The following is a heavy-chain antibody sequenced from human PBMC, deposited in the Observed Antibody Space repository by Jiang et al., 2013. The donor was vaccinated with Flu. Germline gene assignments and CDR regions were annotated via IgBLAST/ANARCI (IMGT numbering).Heavy chain of an antibody. J-gene: IGHJ4*02. CDR1: GFSLSTGQVG. Sequence: KPTQTLTLTCTFSGFSLSTGQVGVGWIRQPPGKALEWLALIYWDDDKRYSPSLKNRLTITKDTSRNQVVLTMSNMDPVDTATYYCAHGRCTGGSCPFGYWGQGTLVTVSS. V-gene: IGHV2-5*02. CDR2: IYWDDDK. CDR3: AHGRCTGGSCPFGY. D-gene: IGHD2-15*01.